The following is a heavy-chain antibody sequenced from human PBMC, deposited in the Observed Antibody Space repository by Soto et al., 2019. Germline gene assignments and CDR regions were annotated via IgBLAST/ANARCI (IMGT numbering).Heavy chain of an antibody. V-gene: IGHV2-5*02. D-gene: IGHD3-3*01. CDR3: GHRTSDRYYGGKSNWYFDL. CDR2: IYWDDDK. J-gene: IGHJ2*01. Sequence: QITLKESGPTLVKPTQTLTLTCTFSGFSLSTSGVGVGWIRQPPGKALEWLALIYWDDDKRYSPSLRSRLTNTKDTSKNQVVLTMTNVDPVDTGTYYCGHRTSDRYYGGKSNWYFDLWGRGTLVTVSS. CDR1: GFSLSTSGVG.